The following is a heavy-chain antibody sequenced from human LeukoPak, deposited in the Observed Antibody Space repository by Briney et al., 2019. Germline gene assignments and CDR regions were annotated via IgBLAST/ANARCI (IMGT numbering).Heavy chain of an antibody. CDR1: GYTFTGYY. V-gene: IGHV1-2*04. Sequence: GASVKVSFKASGYTFTGYYLHWVRQAPGQGLEWMGWINPNSGGTNYAQKFQGWVTMTRDTSISTAYMELSRLRSEDTAVYYCARDVYYGSGSYYWDYWGQGTLVTVSS. J-gene: IGHJ4*02. D-gene: IGHD3-10*01. CDR3: ARDVYYGSGSYYWDY. CDR2: INPNSGGT.